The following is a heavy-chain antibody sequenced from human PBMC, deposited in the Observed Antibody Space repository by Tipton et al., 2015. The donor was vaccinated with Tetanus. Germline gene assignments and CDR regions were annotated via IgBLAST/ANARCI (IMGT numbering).Heavy chain of an antibody. J-gene: IGHJ5*02. CDR1: GSTFSSYN. V-gene: IGHV3-48*02. CDR3: ARAFFAAATS. Sequence: GSLRLSCAASGSTFSSYNMNWVRQAPGKGLEWVSYITSSSSTIYYADSVKGRFTISRDNAKNSLYLQMNSLRDDDTAVYYCARAFFAAATSWGQGTLVTVSS. D-gene: IGHD6-13*01. CDR2: ITSSSSTI.